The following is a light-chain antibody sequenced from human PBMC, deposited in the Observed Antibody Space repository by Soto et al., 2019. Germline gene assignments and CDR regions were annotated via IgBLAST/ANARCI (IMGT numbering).Light chain of an antibody. Sequence: EIVLTQSPGTLSLSPGERATLSCRASQSVSSSYLAWYQQKPGQAPRLLIYGASSRATGIPVRFSGSGSGTDFTLTISRLEPEDFAVYYCQQYGSSQITFGQGTRLEIK. V-gene: IGKV3-20*01. J-gene: IGKJ5*01. CDR3: QQYGSSQIT. CDR2: GAS. CDR1: QSVSSSY.